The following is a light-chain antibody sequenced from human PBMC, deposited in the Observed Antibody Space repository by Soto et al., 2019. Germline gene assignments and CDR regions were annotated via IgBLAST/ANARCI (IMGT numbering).Light chain of an antibody. Sequence: EIVMTQSPATLSVSPGERATLSCRASQSVSSNLAWYQQKPGQAPRLLIYGASNRATGIPDRFSGSGSGTDFTLTISRLEPEDFAVYYCHQYGRSPIYTFGPGTKVDIK. V-gene: IGKV3-20*01. CDR2: GAS. J-gene: IGKJ3*01. CDR3: HQYGRSPIYT. CDR1: QSVSSN.